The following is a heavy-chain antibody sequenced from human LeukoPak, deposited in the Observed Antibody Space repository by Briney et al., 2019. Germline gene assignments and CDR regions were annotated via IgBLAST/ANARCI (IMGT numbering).Heavy chain of an antibody. V-gene: IGHV4-30-2*03. Sequence: PSQTLSLTCTVSGGSISSGDYYWSWIRQPPGKGLEWIGSIYSSGSTYYNPSLKSRVTISVDTSKNQFSLKLSSVTAADTALFYCARSRVGATILHFDYWGQGTLVTVSS. J-gene: IGHJ4*02. D-gene: IGHD1-26*01. CDR2: IYSSGST. CDR3: ARSRVGATILHFDY. CDR1: GGSISSGDYY.